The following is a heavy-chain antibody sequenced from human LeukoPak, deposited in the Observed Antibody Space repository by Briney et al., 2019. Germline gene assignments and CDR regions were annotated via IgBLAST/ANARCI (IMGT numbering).Heavy chain of an antibody. CDR1: GGSISSYY. J-gene: IGHJ4*02. D-gene: IGHD1-26*01. CDR2: IYYSGSP. Sequence: EPLSLPFPVSGGSISSYYWSWIRPPPGKGLEWIGQIYYSGSPNYNPSLKSRVTISVDTSKNQFSLNLNSVTAADTAVYYCAGGSYHTYDYWGQGTLVTVSS. CDR3: AGGSYHTYDY. V-gene: IGHV4-59*01.